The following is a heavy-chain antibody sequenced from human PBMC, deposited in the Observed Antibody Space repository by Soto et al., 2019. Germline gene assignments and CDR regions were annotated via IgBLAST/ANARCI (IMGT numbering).Heavy chain of an antibody. CDR1: GYTFTSYD. CDR2: MNPNSGNT. V-gene: IGHV1-8*01. CDR3: ARGNVPADMRGPFGMDV. D-gene: IGHD2-2*01. Sequence: ASVKVSCKASGYTFTSYDINWVRQATGQGLEWMGWMNPNSGNTGYAQKFQGRVTMTRNTSISTAYMELSSLRSEDTAVYYCARGNVPADMRGPFGMDVWGQGTTVTVSS. J-gene: IGHJ6*02.